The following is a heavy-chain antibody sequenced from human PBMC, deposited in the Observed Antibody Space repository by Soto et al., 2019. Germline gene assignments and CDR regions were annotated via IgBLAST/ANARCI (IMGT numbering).Heavy chain of an antibody. V-gene: IGHV3-23*01. CDR1: GFSFRKYA. D-gene: IGHD4-4*01. CDR2: ISGSGGSGRG. Sequence: LRLSCVGSGFSFRKYAMNWVRQAPGKGLEWVSGISGSGGSGRGLYTDPVKGRFTISRDNSKNTLYLEMNSLRAEETAVYYCAKDLDDYSIAIDFWGQGTLVTVSS. J-gene: IGHJ4*02. CDR3: AKDLDDYSIAIDF.